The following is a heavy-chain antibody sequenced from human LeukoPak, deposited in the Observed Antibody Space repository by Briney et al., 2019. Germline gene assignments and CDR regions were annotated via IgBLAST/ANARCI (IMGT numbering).Heavy chain of an antibody. J-gene: IGHJ5*02. D-gene: IGHD5-18*01. CDR1: GYTFTGYY. V-gene: IGHV1-2*02. Sequence: GASVKVSCKASGYTFTGYYMHWVRQAPGQGLEWMGWINPNSGGTNYAQKFQGRVTMTRDTSISTAYMELSSLRSEDTAVYYCARGGTSRRGYSYGRVWFDPWGQGTLVTVSS. CDR3: ARGGTSRRGYSYGRVWFDP. CDR2: INPNSGGT.